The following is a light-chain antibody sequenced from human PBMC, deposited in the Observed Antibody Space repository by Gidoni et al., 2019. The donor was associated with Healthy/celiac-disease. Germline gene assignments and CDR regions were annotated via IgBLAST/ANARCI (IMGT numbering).Light chain of an antibody. CDR2: GAS. CDR3: QQYGSSPWT. V-gene: IGKV3-20*01. Sequence: DMVLTQSPGTLAWSPGERATLACRASQRVSSSYLAWYQQKPGQAPRLLIYGASSRATGIPDRFSGRGSGTDFTLTISSLEPEGFAVYHCQQYGSSPWTFGQGTKVDIK. J-gene: IGKJ1*01. CDR1: QRVSSSY.